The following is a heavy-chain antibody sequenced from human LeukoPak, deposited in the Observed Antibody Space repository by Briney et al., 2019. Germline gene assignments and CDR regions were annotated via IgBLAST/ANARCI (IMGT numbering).Heavy chain of an antibody. J-gene: IGHJ3*01. Sequence: PGGSLRLSSTTSRFTFSRYAMIWVRQAPGKGLEWVSANTASGAHTFYADSVKGRFTISRDNSENTLYLQMNSLRAEDTAVYYCARDPNGDYVGAFDFWGQGTMVTVSS. D-gene: IGHD4-17*01. CDR1: RFTFSRYA. CDR2: NTASGAHT. CDR3: ARDPNGDYVGAFDF. V-gene: IGHV3-23*01.